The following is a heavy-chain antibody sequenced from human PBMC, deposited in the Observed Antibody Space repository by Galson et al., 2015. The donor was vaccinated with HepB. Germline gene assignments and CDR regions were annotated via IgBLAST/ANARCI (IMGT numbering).Heavy chain of an antibody. V-gene: IGHV3-30*03. Sequence: SLRLSCAASGFTFSSYGMHWVRQAPGKGPEWVAVISYDGSNKYYADSVKGRFTISRDNSKNTLYLQMNSLRAEDTAVYYCALTPQAIAAAGPDYWGQGTLVTVSS. CDR1: GFTFSSYG. D-gene: IGHD6-25*01. CDR3: ALTPQAIAAAGPDY. CDR2: ISYDGSNK. J-gene: IGHJ4*02.